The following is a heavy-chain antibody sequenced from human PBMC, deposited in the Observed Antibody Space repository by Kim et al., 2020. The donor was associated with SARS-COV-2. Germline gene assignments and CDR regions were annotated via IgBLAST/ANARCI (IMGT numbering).Heavy chain of an antibody. D-gene: IGHD6-25*01. CDR3: AKARLTDSNWFGS. V-gene: IGHV3-9*01. Sequence: GGSLRLSCAASGFSFDDSAMHWVRQAPGKGLEWVSGINYNSGRIGYADSVKGRFTISRDNAKNSLYLQMDSLRDEDTALYFCAKARLTDSNWFGSWGQG. CDR1: GFSFDDSA. CDR2: INYNSGRI. J-gene: IGHJ5*01.